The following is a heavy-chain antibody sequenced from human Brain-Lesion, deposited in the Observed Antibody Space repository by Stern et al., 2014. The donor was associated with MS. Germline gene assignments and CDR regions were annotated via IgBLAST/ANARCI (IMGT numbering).Heavy chain of an antibody. CDR1: GFSFGDYA. CDR3: TRDRLDYGYSYFDY. J-gene: IGHJ4*02. D-gene: IGHD4-17*01. V-gene: IGHV3-49*03. CDR2: IRSKGYGGAA. Sequence: VQLVESGGGLIEPGRSLRLSCTASGFSFGDYAINWIRQAPGKGLEWGGFIRSKGYGGAAEYAASVKGRFTISRDYSKSIAYLQVNRLKTEDTAVYYCTRDRLDYGYSYFDYWGQGTLVTVSS.